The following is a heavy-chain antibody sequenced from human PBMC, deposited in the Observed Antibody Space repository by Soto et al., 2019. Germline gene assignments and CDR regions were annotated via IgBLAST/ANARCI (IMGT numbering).Heavy chain of an antibody. J-gene: IGHJ6*02. V-gene: IGHV5-51*01. CDR3: ARQDCSSTSCYRDPDYYYYGMDV. Sequence: GESLKISCKGSGYSFTSYWIGWVRQMPGKGLEWMGIIYPGDSDTRYSPSFQGQVTISADKSISTAYLQWSSLKASDTAMYYCARQDCSSTSCYRDPDYYYYGMDVWGQGTTVTASS. CDR1: GYSFTSYW. CDR2: IYPGDSDT. D-gene: IGHD2-2*02.